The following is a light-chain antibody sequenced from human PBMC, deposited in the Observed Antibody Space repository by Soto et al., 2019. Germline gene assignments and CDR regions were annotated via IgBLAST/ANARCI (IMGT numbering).Light chain of an antibody. CDR2: YDD. CDR1: SSNIGNNV. CDR3: AAWDDSLNAWV. J-gene: IGLJ3*02. V-gene: IGLV1-36*01. Sequence: QSVLTQPPSLSDAPRQRVTISCSGSSSNIGNNVVNWYQQFPGEAPKLLIYYDDLLPSGVSDRFSGSKSGTSASLAISGLQSEDEADYSCAAWDDSLNAWVFGGGTKLTVL.